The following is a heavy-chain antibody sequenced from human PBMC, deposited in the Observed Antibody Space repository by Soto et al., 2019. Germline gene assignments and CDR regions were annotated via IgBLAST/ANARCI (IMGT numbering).Heavy chain of an antibody. V-gene: IGHV3-30*18. CDR3: AKDVILWTNYYYYGMDV. CDR2: ISYDGSNK. D-gene: IGHD2-8*01. J-gene: IGHJ6*02. Sequence: SLRLSCAASGFTFSNYGMHWVRQAPGKGLEWVAVISYDGSNKYYADSVKGRFTVSRDNSKNTLYLQMNSLRTEDTAVYYCAKDVILWTNYYYYGMDVWGQGTTVTAP. CDR1: GFTFSNYG.